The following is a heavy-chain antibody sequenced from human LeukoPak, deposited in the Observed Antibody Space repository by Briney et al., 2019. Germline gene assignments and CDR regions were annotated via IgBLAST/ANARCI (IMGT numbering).Heavy chain of an antibody. CDR2: IYYSGST. J-gene: IGHJ4*02. CDR1: GGSISSYY. D-gene: IGHD1-26*01. Sequence: SETLSLTCTVSGGSISSYYWSWIRQAPGKGLEWIGNIYYSGSTNYNPSLKSRVTVSVDTSKNQFPLKLSSVTAADTAVYYCARHGTLGSTTYPLDYWGQGTLVTVSS. V-gene: IGHV4-59*08. CDR3: ARHGTLGSTTYPLDY.